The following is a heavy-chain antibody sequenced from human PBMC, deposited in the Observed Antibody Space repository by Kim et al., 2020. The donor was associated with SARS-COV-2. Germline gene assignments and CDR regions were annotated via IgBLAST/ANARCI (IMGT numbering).Heavy chain of an antibody. CDR2: ISCSGGIT. CDR1: GFTFSSYA. Sequence: GGSLRLSCAASGFTFSSYAMSWVRQAPGKGLEWVSAISCSGGITYYADSVKGRFTISRDNSKNTLYLQMNSLRAEDTAVYYCAKVRARLLGYYYYGMDVWGQGTTVTVSS. CDR3: AKVRARLLGYYYYGMDV. V-gene: IGHV3-23*01. D-gene: IGHD2-8*02. J-gene: IGHJ6*02.